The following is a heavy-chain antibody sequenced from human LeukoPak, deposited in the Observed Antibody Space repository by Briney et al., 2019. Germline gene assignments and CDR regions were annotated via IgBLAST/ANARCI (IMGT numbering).Heavy chain of an antibody. CDR3: ARDGSRSPEGYYYYYMDV. D-gene: IGHD2-15*01. CDR2: ISSSGSTI. V-gene: IGHV3-48*03. Sequence: GGSLRLSCAASGFTFSSYEMNWVRQAPGKGLEWVSYISSSGSTIYYADSVKGRFTISRDNAKNSLYLQMNSLRAEDTAVYYCARDGSRSPEGYYYYYMDVWGKGTTVTVSS. CDR1: GFTFSSYE. J-gene: IGHJ6*03.